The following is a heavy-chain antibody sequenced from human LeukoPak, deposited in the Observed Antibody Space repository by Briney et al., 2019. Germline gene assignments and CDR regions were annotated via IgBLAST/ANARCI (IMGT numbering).Heavy chain of an antibody. CDR2: ISSSGSTI. CDR1: GFTFSSYE. J-gene: IGHJ6*03. Sequence: TGGSLRLSCAASGFTFSSYEMNWVRQAPGKGLEWVSYISSSGSTIYYADSVKGRFTISRDNAKNSLYLQMNSLRAEDTAVYYCAREKTDFVRGVNYYYMDVWGKGTTVTISS. D-gene: IGHD3-10*01. V-gene: IGHV3-48*03. CDR3: AREKTDFVRGVNYYYMDV.